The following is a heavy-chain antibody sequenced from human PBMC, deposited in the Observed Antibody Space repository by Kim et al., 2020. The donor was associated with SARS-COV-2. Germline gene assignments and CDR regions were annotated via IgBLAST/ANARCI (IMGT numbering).Heavy chain of an antibody. CDR1: GFTFSSYA. Sequence: GGSLRLSCAASGFTFSSYAMRWVRQAPGKGLEWVSVISGGGDTTFYADSVKGRFTISRDNSKNTVYLQMDSLRAEDTAVYYCAKGHSGSCYHPLDFWGQGTLVTVSS. CDR3: AKGHSGSCYHPLDF. J-gene: IGHJ4*02. V-gene: IGHV3-23*01. D-gene: IGHD2-15*01. CDR2: ISGGGDTT.